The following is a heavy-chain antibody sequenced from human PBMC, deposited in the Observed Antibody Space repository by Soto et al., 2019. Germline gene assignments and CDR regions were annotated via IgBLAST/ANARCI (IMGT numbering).Heavy chain of an antibody. V-gene: IGHV3-74*01. CDR1: GFTFTDYW. CDR2: ISIDGSST. Sequence: GGSLRLSCTASGFTFTDYWMHWVRQAPGRGLVWVSRISIDGSSTAYADSVKGRFTVSRDNAKNTLYLQMDSLRADDTAVYYCAREGPWYDFWSGYYETQPLNCFDS. J-gene: IGHJ5*01. D-gene: IGHD3-3*01. CDR3: AREGPWYDFWSGYYETQPLNCFDS.